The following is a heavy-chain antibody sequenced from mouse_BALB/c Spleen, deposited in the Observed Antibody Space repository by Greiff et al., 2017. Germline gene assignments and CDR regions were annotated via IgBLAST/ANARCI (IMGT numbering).Heavy chain of an antibody. CDR3: TRRGDAMDY. J-gene: IGHJ4*01. Sequence: EVQRVESGGGLVQPGGSMKLSCVASGFTFSNYWMNWVRQSPEKGLEWVAEIRLKSNNYATHYAESVKGRFTISRDDSKSSVYLQMNNLRAEDTGIYYCTRRGDAMDYWGQGTSVTVSS. V-gene: IGHV6-6*02. CDR1: GFTFSNYW. CDR2: IRLKSNNYAT.